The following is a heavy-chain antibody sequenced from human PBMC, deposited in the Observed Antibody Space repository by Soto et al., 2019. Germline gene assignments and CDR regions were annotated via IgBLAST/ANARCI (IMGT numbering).Heavy chain of an antibody. V-gene: IGHV2-5*01. CDR3: AHRYYDILTGDGDWFDP. CDR1: GFSLSTSGVG. CDR2: IYWNDNK. D-gene: IGHD3-9*01. Sequence: SGPTLVNPTQTLTLTCTFSGFSLSTSGVGVGWIRQPPGKALEWLALIYWNDNKRYSPSLKSRLTITKDTSKNQVVLTMTNMDPVDTATYYCAHRYYDILTGDGDWFDPWGQGTLVTVSS. J-gene: IGHJ5*02.